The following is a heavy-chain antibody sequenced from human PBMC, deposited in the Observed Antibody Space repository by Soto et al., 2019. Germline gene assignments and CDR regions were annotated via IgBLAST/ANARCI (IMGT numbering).Heavy chain of an antibody. CDR2: IKADGGES. V-gene: IGHV3-7*05. CDR1: GFIFATSW. D-gene: IGHD5-12*01. J-gene: IGHJ3*02. Sequence: EVQLVESGGGLVQPGGSLRLSCTASGFIFATSWMTWVRQAPGKGLEWVANIKADGGESEYVGSVKGRFTVSRDNAKNSLYLQMNSLRAEDTAVYYCARDPYEDVYGAFDIWGQGTVVTVSS. CDR3: ARDPYEDVYGAFDI.